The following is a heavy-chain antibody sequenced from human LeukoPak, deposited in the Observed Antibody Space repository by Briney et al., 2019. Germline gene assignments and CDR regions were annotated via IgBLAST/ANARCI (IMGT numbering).Heavy chain of an antibody. J-gene: IGHJ4*02. CDR1: GFTFSSCA. Sequence: GGSLRLSCAASGFTFSSCAMSWVRQAPGKGLEWVSGISGSGGRTYYADSVKGRSTISRDNSKNTLYLQMNSLRAEDTAVYYCAKRGAEVGATVAPGDYWGQGTLLTVSS. CDR3: AKRGAEVGATVAPGDY. V-gene: IGHV3-23*01. CDR2: ISGSGGRT. D-gene: IGHD1-26*01.